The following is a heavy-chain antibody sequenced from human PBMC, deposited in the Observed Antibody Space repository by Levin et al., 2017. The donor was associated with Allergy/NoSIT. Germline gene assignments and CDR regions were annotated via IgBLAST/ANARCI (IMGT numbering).Heavy chain of an antibody. CDR3: ARRGTRDYYYYMDV. Sequence: KVSCQGSGYSFTSYWIDWVRQMPGKGLEWMGIIYPGDSDTRYSPSFQGQVTISADKSISTAYLQWSSLKASDTAIYYCARRGTRDYYYYMDVWGKGTTVTVSS. D-gene: IGHD1-1*01. CDR1: GYSFTSYW. V-gene: IGHV5-51*01. J-gene: IGHJ6*03. CDR2: IYPGDSDT.